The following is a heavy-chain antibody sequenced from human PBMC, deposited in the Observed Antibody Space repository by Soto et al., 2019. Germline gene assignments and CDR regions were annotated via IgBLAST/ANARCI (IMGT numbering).Heavy chain of an antibody. J-gene: IGHJ4*02. CDR2: IWYDGSNK. V-gene: IGHV3-33*01. Sequence: QVQLVESGGGVVQPGRSLRLSCAASGFTFSSYGMHWVRQAPGKGLEWVAVIWYDGSNKYYADSVKGQFTISRDNSKNTLYLQMNSLRAEDTAVYYCAREYDLACDYWGQGTLVTVSS. CDR3: AREYDLACDY. CDR1: GFTFSSYG. D-gene: IGHD3-3*01.